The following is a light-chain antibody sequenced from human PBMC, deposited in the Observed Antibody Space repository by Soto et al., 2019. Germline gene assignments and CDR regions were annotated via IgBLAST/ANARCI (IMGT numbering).Light chain of an antibody. Sequence: QSVLTQPASVYGSPGQSITISCTGTISDVGGYNTVSWYQQHPGKVPKLMIHDVSDRPSWVSDRFSGSKSGNTASLTISGLQAEDEADYYCSSYTTSISYVFGSGTRSPS. CDR2: DVS. CDR3: SSYTTSISYV. CDR1: ISDVGGYNT. V-gene: IGLV2-14*01. J-gene: IGLJ1*01.